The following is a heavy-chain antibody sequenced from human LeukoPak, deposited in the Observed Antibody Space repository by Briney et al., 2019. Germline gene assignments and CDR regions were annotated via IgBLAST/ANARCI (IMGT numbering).Heavy chain of an antibody. Sequence: PSETLSLTCTVSGGSISSYYWSWIRQPAGKGLEWIGRIYTSGSTNYNPSLKSRVTMSVDTSKNQFSLKLSSVTAADTAVYYCARYRQYYYYYYMDVWGKGTTVTVSS. D-gene: IGHD4-11*01. CDR2: IYTSGST. V-gene: IGHV4-4*07. CDR1: GGSISSYY. CDR3: ARYRQYYYYYYMDV. J-gene: IGHJ6*03.